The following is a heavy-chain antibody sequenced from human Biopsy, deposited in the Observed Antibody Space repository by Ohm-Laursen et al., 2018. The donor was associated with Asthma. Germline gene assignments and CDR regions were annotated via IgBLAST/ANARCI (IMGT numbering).Heavy chain of an antibody. D-gene: IGHD4-23*01. V-gene: IGHV1-18*01. CDR1: GYTFNSAG. Sequence: ASVTASCKTSGYTFNSAGITWVRQAPGQGLEWMGWLSVYNGNTKVAQKLQDRVTMITDTSTSTAYMELRSLRSDDTAVYFCAITVDYSHDYGIAVWGQGTTVTVS. CDR3: AITVDYSHDYGIAV. J-gene: IGHJ6*02. CDR2: LSVYNGNT.